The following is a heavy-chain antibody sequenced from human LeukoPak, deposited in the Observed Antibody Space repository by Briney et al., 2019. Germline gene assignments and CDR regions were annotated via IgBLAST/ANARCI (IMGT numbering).Heavy chain of an antibody. CDR3: ARDPGRSGGSCYSDY. D-gene: IGHD2-15*01. V-gene: IGHV3-20*04. CDR1: GFTFAAFG. CDR2: IRGAAGSP. Sequence: PGGSLRLSCAASGFTFAAFGMTWVRHAPGKGLEWVSAIRGAAGSPGYADSVKGRFTISRDNAKNSLYLQMNSLRAEDTAVYYCARDPGRSGGSCYSDYWGQGTLVTVSS. J-gene: IGHJ4*02.